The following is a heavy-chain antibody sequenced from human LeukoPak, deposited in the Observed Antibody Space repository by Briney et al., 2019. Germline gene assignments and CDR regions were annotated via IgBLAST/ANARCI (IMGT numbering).Heavy chain of an antibody. D-gene: IGHD3-22*01. Sequence: QSGGSLRLSCAASGFTFSIYAMSWDRQAPGKGLEWVSAISGSGGTAYYADSVKGRFTISRDNSKNTLYLQMNSLRAEDTAVYYCAKKGYYDGSGYYMYYFDHWGQGTLVTVSS. CDR1: GFTFSIYA. V-gene: IGHV3-23*01. CDR2: ISGSGGTA. CDR3: AKKGYYDGSGYYMYYFDH. J-gene: IGHJ4*02.